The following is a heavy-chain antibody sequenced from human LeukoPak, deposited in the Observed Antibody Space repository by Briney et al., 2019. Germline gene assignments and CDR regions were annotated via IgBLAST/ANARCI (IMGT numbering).Heavy chain of an antibody. CDR1: GGSISSSSYY. CDR3: ARRTVMAGWFDP. V-gene: IGHV4-39*01. D-gene: IGHD4-17*01. J-gene: IGHJ5*02. CDR2: IYYSGST. Sequence: SETLSLTCTVSGGSISSSSYYWGWIRQPPGKGLEWIGSIYYSGSTYYNPSLKSRVTISVDTSKNQFSLKLSSVTAADTAVYYCARRTVMAGWFDPWGQGTLVTVSS.